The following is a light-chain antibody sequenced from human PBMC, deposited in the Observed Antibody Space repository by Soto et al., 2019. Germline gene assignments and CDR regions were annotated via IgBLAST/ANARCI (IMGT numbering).Light chain of an antibody. V-gene: IGLV2-23*01. CDR2: EDD. CDR1: SGDVGTYKL. J-gene: IGLJ2*01. Sequence: QSALTQPASVSGSPGQSITISCTGTSGDVGTYKLVSWYQQHPGKAPKLIIYEDDKRPSGVSNRFSGSKSGNTASLTISGLQAEDEADYSCCSYAGSNAVVFGGGTKVTVL. CDR3: CSYAGSNAVV.